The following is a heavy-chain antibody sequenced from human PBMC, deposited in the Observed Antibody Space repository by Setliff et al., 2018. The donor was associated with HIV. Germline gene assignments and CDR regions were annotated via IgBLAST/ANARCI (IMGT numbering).Heavy chain of an antibody. D-gene: IGHD5-18*01. J-gene: IGHJ4*02. CDR3: ARVPRQLLKGAAAYFDY. CDR1: GGSISSSRYY. V-gene: IGHV4-61*05. CDR2: IYYSGST. Sequence: SETLSLTCTVSGGSISSSRYYWGWIRQPPGKGLEWIGYIYYSGSTNYNPSLKSRVTISVDTSKNQFSLRLSSVTAADTAVYYCARVPRQLLKGAAAYFDYWGQGILVTVSS.